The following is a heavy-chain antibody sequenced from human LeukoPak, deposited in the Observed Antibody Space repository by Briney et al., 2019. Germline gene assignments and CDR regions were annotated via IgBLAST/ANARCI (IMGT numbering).Heavy chain of an antibody. CDR1: GFTFSSYA. J-gene: IGHJ4*02. CDR3: ARGNTIIGMVHFDH. V-gene: IGHV3-23*01. Sequence: GGSLRLSCAASGFTFSSYAMNWVRQAPGKGLEWVSSISGSGGTTFFADSVKGRFTVSRDNSKNTLFLHMNSLRAEDTAVYYCARGNTIIGMVHFDHWGQGTLVTVSS. CDR2: ISGSGGTT. D-gene: IGHD3-9*01.